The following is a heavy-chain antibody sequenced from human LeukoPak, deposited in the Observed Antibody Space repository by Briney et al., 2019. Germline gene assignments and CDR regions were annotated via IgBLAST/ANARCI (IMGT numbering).Heavy chain of an antibody. CDR1: GFPFSSYA. CDR3: AKVIAVAGNEIFDY. V-gene: IGHV3-23*01. CDR2: ISNSGENT. Sequence: PGGSLRLSCAASGFPFSSYAMSWVRQAPGKGLAWVSVISNSGENTYYADSVKGRFTISRDNSKNTVYLQMNSLRAEDTAVYYCAKVIAVAGNEIFDYRGQGTLVTVSS. J-gene: IGHJ4*02. D-gene: IGHD6-19*01.